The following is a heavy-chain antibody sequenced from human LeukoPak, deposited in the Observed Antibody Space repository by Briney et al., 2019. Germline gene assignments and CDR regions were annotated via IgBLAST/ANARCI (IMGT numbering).Heavy chain of an antibody. Sequence: SETLSLTCTVSGGSISSYYWSWIRQPPGKGLEWIGYIYYSGSTNYNPSLKSRVTISVDTSKNQFSLKLTSVTAADTAVYYCARTTEGGYTYGYFYYYYMDVWGKGTTVTISS. CDR3: ARTTEGGYTYGYFYYYYMDV. J-gene: IGHJ6*03. CDR2: IYYSGST. V-gene: IGHV4-59*01. D-gene: IGHD5-18*01. CDR1: GGSISSYY.